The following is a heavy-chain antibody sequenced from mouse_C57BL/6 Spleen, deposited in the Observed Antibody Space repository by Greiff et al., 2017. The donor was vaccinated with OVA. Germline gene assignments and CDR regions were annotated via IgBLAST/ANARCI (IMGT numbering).Heavy chain of an antibody. CDR2: IYPRSGNT. Sequence: QVQLKESGAELARPGASVKLSCKASGYTFTSYGISWVKQRTGQGLEWIGEIYPRSGNTYYNEKFKGKATLTADKSSSTAYMELRSLTSEDSAVYFCAQEAYWGQGTLVTVSA. CDR1: GYTFTSYG. J-gene: IGHJ3*01. V-gene: IGHV1-81*01. CDR3: AQEAY.